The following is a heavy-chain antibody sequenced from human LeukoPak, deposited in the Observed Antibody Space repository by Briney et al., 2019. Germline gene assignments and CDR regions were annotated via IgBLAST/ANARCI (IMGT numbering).Heavy chain of an antibody. CDR1: GYTFTSYG. CDR2: ISAYNGNT. CDR3: ARDIRDVVVVPAASRADY. J-gene: IGHJ4*02. Sequence: ASVKVSCKASGYTFTSYGISWVRQAPGQGLEWMGWISAYNGNTNYAQKLQGRVTTTTDTSTSTAYMELRSLRSDDTAVYYCARDIRDVVVVPAASRADYWGQGTLVTVSS. D-gene: IGHD2-2*01. V-gene: IGHV1-18*01.